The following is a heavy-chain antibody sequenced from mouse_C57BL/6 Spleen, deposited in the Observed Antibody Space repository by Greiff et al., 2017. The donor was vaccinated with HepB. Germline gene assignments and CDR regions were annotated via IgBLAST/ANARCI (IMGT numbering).Heavy chain of an antibody. CDR3: ARDDGAMDY. D-gene: IGHD2-3*01. V-gene: IGHV5-16*01. J-gene: IGHJ4*01. CDR1: GFTFSDYY. CDR2: INYDGSST. Sequence: EVKLMESEGGLVQPGSSMKLSCTASGFTFSDYYMAWVRQVPEKGLEWVANINYDGSSTYYLDSLKSRFIISRDNAKNIIYLQMSSLKSEDTATYYCARDDGAMDYWGQGTSVTVSS.